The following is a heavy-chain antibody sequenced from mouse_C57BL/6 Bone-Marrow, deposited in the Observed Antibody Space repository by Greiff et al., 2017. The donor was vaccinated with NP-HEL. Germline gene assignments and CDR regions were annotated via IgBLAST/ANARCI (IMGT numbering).Heavy chain of an antibody. V-gene: IGHV1-80*01. D-gene: IGHD4-1*01. CDR3: AREGELGWAWFAY. CDR1: GYAFSSYW. Sequence: VQLQQSGAELVKPGASVKISCKASGYAFSSYWMNWVKQRPGKGLEWIGQIYPGDGDTNYNGKFKGKATLTADKSSSTAHMQLSSLTSEDSAVYFCAREGELGWAWFAYWGQGTLVTVSA. CDR2: IYPGDGDT. J-gene: IGHJ3*01.